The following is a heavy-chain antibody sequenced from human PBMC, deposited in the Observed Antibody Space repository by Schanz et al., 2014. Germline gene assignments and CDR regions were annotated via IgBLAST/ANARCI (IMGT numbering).Heavy chain of an antibody. V-gene: IGHV3-7*01. CDR3: VKIGYTHWSLDD. CDR1: GFTFTTNA. J-gene: IGHJ4*02. CDR2: INQAASVQ. Sequence: EVQLVESGGGLVQPGGSLRLSCAASGFTFTTNAMSWVRQPPGKGLEWVAAINQAASVQYYVDSVKGRFTISRDDAKNSHYLQMNSLRVEDTAVFYCVKIGYTHWSLDDWGQGILVTVSS. D-gene: IGHD6-13*01.